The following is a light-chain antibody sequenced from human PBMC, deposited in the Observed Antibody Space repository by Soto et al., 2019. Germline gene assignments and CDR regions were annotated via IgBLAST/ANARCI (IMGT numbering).Light chain of an antibody. V-gene: IGLV2-14*02. J-gene: IGLJ3*02. CDR2: EGS. CDR1: SSDVGSYNL. Sequence: QSVLTQPASVSGSPGQSITISCTGTSSDVGSYNLVSWYQQHPGKAPKLMIYEGSKRPSGVSNRFSGSKSGNTASLTVSGLQAEDEADYYCTSYAGSNNWVFGEGTKLTVL. CDR3: TSYAGSNNWV.